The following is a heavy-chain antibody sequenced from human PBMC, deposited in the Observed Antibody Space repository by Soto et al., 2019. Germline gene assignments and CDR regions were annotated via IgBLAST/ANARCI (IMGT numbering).Heavy chain of an antibody. CDR2: ISSSGSTT. Sequence: GGSLRLSCEVSGFTFSSYEMSWVRQAPGKGLECIAYISSSGSTTDHADSVEGRFTVSRDNAKNSLYLEMNSLRVEDSGIYYCAREENYYESSGYAGRYFDYWGQGALVTVSS. V-gene: IGHV3-48*03. D-gene: IGHD3-22*01. CDR1: GFTFSSYE. CDR3: AREENYYESSGYAGRYFDY. J-gene: IGHJ4*02.